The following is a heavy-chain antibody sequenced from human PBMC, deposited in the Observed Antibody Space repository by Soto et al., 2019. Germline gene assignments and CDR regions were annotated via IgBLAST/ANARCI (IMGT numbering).Heavy chain of an antibody. CDR3: AKEGGLSGSHYISSSYYFDY. J-gene: IGHJ4*02. Sequence: QVQLVESGGGVVQPGRSLRLSCVASGFTFSSYGMHWVRQAPGKGLEWVAIISYDGSNTDYADSVKGRFTISRDNSKNTLYLQMNSLRAEDTSVYYCAKEGGLSGSHYISSSYYFDYWGQGTLVTVSS. V-gene: IGHV3-30*18. D-gene: IGHD1-26*01. CDR2: ISYDGSNT. CDR1: GFTFSSYG.